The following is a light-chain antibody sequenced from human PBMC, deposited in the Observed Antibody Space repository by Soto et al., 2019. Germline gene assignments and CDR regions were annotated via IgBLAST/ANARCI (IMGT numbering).Light chain of an antibody. CDR2: DAS. V-gene: IGKV3-11*01. CDR1: QSVSKY. J-gene: IGKJ4*01. Sequence: EIVLTQSPATLSLSPGERATLSCRASQSVSKYLAWYQQRPGQAPRLLIYDASNRATGIPARFSGSGSWTDFTLSISSLEPEDFAFYYCHQRSKWPLTFGGGTKV. CDR3: HQRSKWPLT.